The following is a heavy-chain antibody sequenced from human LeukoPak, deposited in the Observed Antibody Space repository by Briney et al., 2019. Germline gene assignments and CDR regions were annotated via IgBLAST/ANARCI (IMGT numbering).Heavy chain of an antibody. D-gene: IGHD2-2*01. CDR1: GFTVSSNY. CDR3: GGCATTSCYFLDY. J-gene: IGHJ4*02. CDR2: IYSGGST. Sequence: GGSLRLSCAASGFTVSSNYMSWVRQAPGKGLEWVSVIYSGGSTYYADSVKGRFTISRHNSENTLYLQMNSLRTEDTAVYYCGGCATTSCYFLDYWGQGTLVTVSS. V-gene: IGHV3-53*04.